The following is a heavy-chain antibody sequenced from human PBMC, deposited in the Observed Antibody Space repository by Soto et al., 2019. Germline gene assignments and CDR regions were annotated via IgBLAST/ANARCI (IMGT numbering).Heavy chain of an antibody. Sequence: PSETLSLTCTLSGASIISGGYYWSWIRQHPGKGLEWIGFIYYSGTTHYNPSLKSRVTISVDTSKNQFSLKVTSVTAADTAVYYCAQLKSTSYGFDYWGEGTLVTVSS. V-gene: IGHV4-31*03. CDR2: IYYSGTT. CDR1: GASIISGGYY. J-gene: IGHJ4*02. D-gene: IGHD2-2*01. CDR3: AQLKSTSYGFDY.